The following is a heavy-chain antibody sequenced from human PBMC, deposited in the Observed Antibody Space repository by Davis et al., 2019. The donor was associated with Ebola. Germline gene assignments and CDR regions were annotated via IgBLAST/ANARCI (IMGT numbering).Heavy chain of an antibody. CDR3: ARVDWPVQFDF. V-gene: IGHV3-30-3*01. D-gene: IGHD3-9*01. J-gene: IGHJ4*02. CDR2: ISYDGSNK. Sequence: PGGSLRLSCAASGFTFSSYAMHWVRQAPGKGLEWVAVISYDGSNKYYADSVMGRVTISRDNSKNTLYLQMNSLRDDETAVYYCARVDWPVQFDFWGQGTVVTVSS. CDR1: GFTFSSYA.